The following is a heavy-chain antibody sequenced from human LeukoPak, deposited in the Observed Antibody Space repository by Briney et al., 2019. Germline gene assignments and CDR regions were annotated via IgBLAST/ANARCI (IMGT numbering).Heavy chain of an antibody. J-gene: IGHJ4*02. CDR1: GFTFSSYG. Sequence: GGSLRFSCAASGFTFSSYGMHWVRQAPGKGLEWVSAISGNGYAYYADSVKGRFTISRDNSKNTLYLQMSSLRAEDTAVYYCAKRGAEVGTTVAPGDYWGQGTLLTVSS. V-gene: IGHV3-23*01. CDR2: ISGNGYA. D-gene: IGHD1-26*01. CDR3: AKRGAEVGTTVAPGDY.